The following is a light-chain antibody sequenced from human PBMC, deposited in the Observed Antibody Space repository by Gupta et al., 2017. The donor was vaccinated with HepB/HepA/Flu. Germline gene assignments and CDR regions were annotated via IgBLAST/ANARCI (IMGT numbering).Light chain of an antibody. CDR2: EAS. J-gene: IGKJ1*01. CDR3: QQEHYSPWT. Sequence: DIQMTQSPSTLSASVGDRVTVTCRASQTINSWLAWYQQKPGKAPNLLIYEASSLESGVPLRFSGSGSGTEFTLTITSLQPDDFAVYYCQQEHYSPWTFGQGTKVEIK. CDR1: QTINSW. V-gene: IGKV1-5*03.